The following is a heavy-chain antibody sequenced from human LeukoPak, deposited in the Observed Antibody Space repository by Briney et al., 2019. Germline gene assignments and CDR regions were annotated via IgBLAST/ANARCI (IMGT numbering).Heavy chain of an antibody. CDR2: IYYIGST. V-gene: IGHV4-59*08. D-gene: IGHD4-17*01. Sequence: SETLSLTCTVSGGSISSYYWSWIRQPPGKGLEWIGYIYYIGSTNYNPSLKSRVTISVDTSKNQCSLKLSSVTAADTAVYYCARLRSKAYFDYWGQGTLVTVSS. J-gene: IGHJ4*02. CDR1: GGSISSYY. CDR3: ARLRSKAYFDY.